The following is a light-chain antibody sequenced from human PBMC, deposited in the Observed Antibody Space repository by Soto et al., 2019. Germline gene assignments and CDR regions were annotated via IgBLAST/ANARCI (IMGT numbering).Light chain of an antibody. CDR2: GAS. Sequence: EIVMTQSPATLSVSPGERATLSCRASQSVNSNFAWYQQKPGQAPRLLIDGASTRATAIPARFSGSGSGTEFTLTISSLQSEDSAVYYCQQYNNWPPFVGPGTKVDIK. CDR1: QSVNSN. CDR3: QQYNNWPPF. V-gene: IGKV3-15*01. J-gene: IGKJ3*01.